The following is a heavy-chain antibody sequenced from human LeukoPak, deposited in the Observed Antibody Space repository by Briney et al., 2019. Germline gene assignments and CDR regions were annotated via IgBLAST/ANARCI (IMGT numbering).Heavy chain of an antibody. J-gene: IGHJ4*02. CDR1: GLTFRSYG. V-gene: IGHV3-30*02. CDR3: AKDHLTVTQRNRMDY. D-gene: IGHD4-11*01. Sequence: GGSLSLSCAASGLTFRSYGMTWFRKAPGKGLEWVAFIRYDGSNKYYADSVKGRFTISRDNSKNTLYLQMNSLRAEDTAVYYCAKDHLTVTQRNRMDYWGQGTLVTVSS. CDR2: IRYDGSNK.